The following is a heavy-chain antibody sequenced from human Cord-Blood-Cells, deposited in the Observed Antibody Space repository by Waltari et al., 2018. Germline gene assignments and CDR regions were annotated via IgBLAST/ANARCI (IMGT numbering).Heavy chain of an antibody. CDR2: IYWNDDK. CDR1: GFSLSTSGVG. J-gene: IGHJ3*02. V-gene: IGHV2-5*01. Sequence: QITLKESGPTLVKPTQTLTLTCTFSGFSLSTSGVGVGWIRQPPGKALEWLALIYWNDDKRYSPTLKRRLTITKDTSTNQVVLTMTNMDPVDTATYYCAHTRTIFGVVIIPGDAFDIWGQGTMVTVSS. D-gene: IGHD3-3*01. CDR3: AHTRTIFGVVIIPGDAFDI.